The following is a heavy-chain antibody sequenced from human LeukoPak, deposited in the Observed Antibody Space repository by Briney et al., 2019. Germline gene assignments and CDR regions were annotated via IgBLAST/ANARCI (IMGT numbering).Heavy chain of an antibody. J-gene: IGHJ5*02. CDR3: ARGSCRGGSCYSRWFDP. CDR1: GYTFTGYY. V-gene: IGHV1-2*02. D-gene: IGHD2-15*01. Sequence: EASVKVSCKASGYTFTGYYMHWVRQAPGQGLEWMGWINPNSGGTNYAQKFQGRVTMTRDTSISTAYMELSRLRSDDTAVYYCARGSCRGGSCYSRWFDPWGQGTLVTVSS. CDR2: INPNSGGT.